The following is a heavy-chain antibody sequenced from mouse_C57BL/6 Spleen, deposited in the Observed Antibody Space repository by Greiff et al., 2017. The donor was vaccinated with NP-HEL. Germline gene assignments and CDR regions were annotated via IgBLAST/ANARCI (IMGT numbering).Heavy chain of an antibody. J-gene: IGHJ3*01. CDR3: ARRGLLWCAY. V-gene: IGHV1-50*01. D-gene: IGHD2-13*01. CDR1: GYTFTSYW. CDR2: IDPSDSFT. Sequence: QVQLQQPGAELVKPGASVKLSCKASGYTFTSYWMQWVKQRPGQGLEWIGEIDPSDSFTNYNQKFKGKAPLTVDKSSSTANMQLSSLTSEDSAVYYCARRGLLWCAYWGQGTLVTVSA.